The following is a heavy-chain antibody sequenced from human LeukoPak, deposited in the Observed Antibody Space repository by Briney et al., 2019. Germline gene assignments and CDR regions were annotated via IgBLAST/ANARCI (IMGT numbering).Heavy chain of an antibody. CDR2: ISVRGRST. D-gene: IGHD3-22*01. J-gene: IGHJ4*02. CDR1: GFTFGSYA. V-gene: IGHV3-23*01. CDR3: AKGVYDSSGYYYFDY. Sequence: GGSLRLSCAASGFTFGSYAMSWVRQAPGKGLEWVSTISVRGRSTYYADSLKGRFTISRDNSKNTLYLQMNSLGADDTAVYYCAKGVYDSSGYYYFDYWGQGTLVTVSS.